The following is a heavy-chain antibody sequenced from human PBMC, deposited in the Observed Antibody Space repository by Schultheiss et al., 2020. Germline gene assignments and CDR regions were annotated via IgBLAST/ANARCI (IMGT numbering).Heavy chain of an antibody. V-gene: IGHV3-23*01. D-gene: IGHD3-10*01. CDR2: ISGSGTNT. CDR1: GFTFSSYA. Sequence: GGSLRLSCAASGFTFSSYAMSWVRQAPGKGLEWVSAISGSGTNTYYADSVKGRFTISRDNSKNTLYLQMNSLRAEDTAVYYCARELRITMVRGVIGYYYYGMDVWGQGTTVTVSS. CDR3: ARELRITMVRGVIGYYYYGMDV. J-gene: IGHJ6*02.